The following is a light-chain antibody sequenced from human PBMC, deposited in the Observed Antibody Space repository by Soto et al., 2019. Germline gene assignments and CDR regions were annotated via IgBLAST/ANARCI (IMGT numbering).Light chain of an antibody. V-gene: IGLV1-40*01. CDR3: QSYDSSLSGHVV. Sequence: QSVLTQPPSVSGAPGQRVTISCTGSSSNIGAGYNVHWYQQLPGTAPKLLIYSNSNRPSGVPDLFSGSKSGTSASLAITGLQAEDEADYYCQSYDSSLSGHVVFGGGTKLTVL. CDR1: SSNIGAGYN. J-gene: IGLJ2*01. CDR2: SNS.